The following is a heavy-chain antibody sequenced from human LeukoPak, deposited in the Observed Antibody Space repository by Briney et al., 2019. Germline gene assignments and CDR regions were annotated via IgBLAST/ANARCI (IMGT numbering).Heavy chain of an antibody. V-gene: IGHV3-23*01. CDR3: AKGKDCANGVCRTFDY. CDR1: GFTLSSYW. CDR2: LSANGGKT. Sequence: GGSLRLSCAASGFTLSSYWMNWVRQAPGKGLEWVSILSANGGKTFYADSVKGRFTISRDNSKNTLYLRMNGLRAEDTAVYYCAKGKDCANGVCRTFDYWGQGTLVAVSS. D-gene: IGHD2-8*01. J-gene: IGHJ4*02.